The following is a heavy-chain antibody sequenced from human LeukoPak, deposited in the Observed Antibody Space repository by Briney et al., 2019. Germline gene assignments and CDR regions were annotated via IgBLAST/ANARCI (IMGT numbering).Heavy chain of an antibody. J-gene: IGHJ4*02. V-gene: IGHV1-69*06. Sequence: SVKVSCKASGYTFTSYAISWVRQAPGQGLEWMGGIIPIFGTANYAQKFQGRVTITADKSTSTAYMELSSLRSEDTAVYYCARDLTDYDSSGYYFYWGQGTLVTVSS. CDR1: GYTFTSYA. CDR2: IIPIFGTA. CDR3: ARDLTDYDSSGYYFY. D-gene: IGHD3-22*01.